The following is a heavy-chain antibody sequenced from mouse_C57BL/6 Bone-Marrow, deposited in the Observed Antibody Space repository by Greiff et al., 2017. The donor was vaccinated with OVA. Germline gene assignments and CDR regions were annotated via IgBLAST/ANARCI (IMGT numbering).Heavy chain of an antibody. J-gene: IGHJ2*01. V-gene: IGHV1-81*01. Sequence: QVQLKESGAELARPGASVKLSCKASGYTFTSYGISWVKQRTGQGLEWIGEIYPRSGNTYYNEKFKGKATLTADKSSRTAYMELRSLTSEDSAVYFCARYYSPYFDYWGQGTTLTVSS. CDR1: GYTFTSYG. CDR3: ARYYSPYFDY. D-gene: IGHD1-1*01. CDR2: IYPRSGNT.